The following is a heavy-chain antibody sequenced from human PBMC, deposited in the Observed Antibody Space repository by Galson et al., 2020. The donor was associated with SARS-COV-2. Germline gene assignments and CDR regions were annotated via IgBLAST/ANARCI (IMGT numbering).Heavy chain of an antibody. D-gene: IGHD1-26*01. Sequence: GESLKISCKGSGYSFTSYWIGWVRQMPGKGLEWMGIIYPGDSDTRYSPSFQGQVTISADKSISTAYLQWSSLKASDTAMYYCARQPVVGATNPHCFDYWGQGTLVTVSS. CDR3: ARQPVVGATNPHCFDY. V-gene: IGHV5-51*01. CDR1: GYSFTSYW. CDR2: IYPGDSDT. J-gene: IGHJ4*02.